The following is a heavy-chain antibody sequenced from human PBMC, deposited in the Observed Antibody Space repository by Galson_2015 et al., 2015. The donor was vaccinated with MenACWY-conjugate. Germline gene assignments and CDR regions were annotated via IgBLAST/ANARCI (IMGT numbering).Heavy chain of an antibody. V-gene: IGHV3-7*03. Sequence: SLRLSCAASGFTFSSYWMSWVRQAPGKGLEWVANIKQDGSEKYYVDSVKGRFTISRDNAKNSLYLQMNSLRAEDTAVYYCARRIVGATREDYFDYWVQGTLVTVSS. CDR1: GFTFSSYW. CDR3: ARRIVGATREDYFDY. D-gene: IGHD1-26*01. CDR2: IKQDGSEK. J-gene: IGHJ4*02.